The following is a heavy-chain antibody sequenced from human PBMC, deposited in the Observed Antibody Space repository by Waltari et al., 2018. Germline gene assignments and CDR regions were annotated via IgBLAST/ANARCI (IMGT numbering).Heavy chain of an antibody. D-gene: IGHD1-26*01. CDR1: GGSISSYY. CDR2: IYYSGST. V-gene: IGHV4-59*01. J-gene: IGHJ4*02. CDR3: ARETGGSYYGFDY. Sequence: SGPRHAKPAQTLARNRNVSGGSISSYYWSWIRQPPGKGLEWIGYIYYSGSTNYTPSLKSRVTISVDTSKNQFSLKLSSVTAADTAVYYCARETGGSYYGFDYWGQGTLVTVSS.